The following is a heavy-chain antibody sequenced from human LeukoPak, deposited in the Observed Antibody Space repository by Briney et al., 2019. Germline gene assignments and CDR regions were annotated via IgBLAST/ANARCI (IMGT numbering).Heavy chain of an antibody. V-gene: IGHV4-39*01. J-gene: IGHJ4*02. CDR2: IYYDGST. CDR3: ARRYSSSWPTFDY. D-gene: IGHD6-13*01. CDR1: GGSISSSRYY. Sequence: SETLSLTCTVSGGSISSSRYYWGWIRQPPGKGLEWIGSIYYDGSTYYNPSLKSRVTISLDTSKSQFSLKLSSVTAADTALYYCARRYSSSWPTFDYWGQGTLVTVSS.